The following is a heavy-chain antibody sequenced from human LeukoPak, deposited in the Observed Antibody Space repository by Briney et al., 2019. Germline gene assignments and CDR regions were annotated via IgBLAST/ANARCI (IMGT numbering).Heavy chain of an antibody. CDR2: IHNSGTT. CDR1: GFTVSSNY. J-gene: IGHJ4*02. D-gene: IGHD3-10*01. V-gene: IGHV4-34*01. Sequence: PGGSLRLSCAASGFTVSSNYMSWVRQAPGKGLEWIGEIHNSGTTNYNPSLNSRVTISEDTSKNQFYLNLSSVTAADTAVYYCARRYYYNLGSFPFDFWGQGTLVTVSS. CDR3: ARRYYYNLGSFPFDF.